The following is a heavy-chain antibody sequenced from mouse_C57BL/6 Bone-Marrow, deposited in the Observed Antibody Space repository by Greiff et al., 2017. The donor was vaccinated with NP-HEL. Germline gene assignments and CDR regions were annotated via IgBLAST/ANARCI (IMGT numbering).Heavy chain of an antibody. CDR2: IHPNSGST. D-gene: IGHD2-3*01. J-gene: IGHJ2*01. V-gene: IGHV1-64*01. CDR1: GYTFTSYW. CDR3: ARDGYRYFDY. Sequence: VQLQQPGAELVKPGASVKLSCKASGYTFTSYWMHWVKQRPGQGLEWIGMIHPNSGSTNYNEKFKSKATLTVDKSASTAYMQLSSLTSEDSAVYYCARDGYRYFDYWGQGTTLTVSS.